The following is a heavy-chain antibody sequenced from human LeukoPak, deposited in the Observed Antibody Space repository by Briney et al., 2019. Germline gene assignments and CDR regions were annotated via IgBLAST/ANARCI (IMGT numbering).Heavy chain of an antibody. D-gene: IGHD6-13*01. CDR3: ARSYGVSSSWYYFDY. CDR1: GYTFTSYA. J-gene: IGHJ4*02. CDR2: INTNTGNP. Sequence: GASVKVSCKASGYTFTSYAMNWVRQAPGQGLEWRGSINTNTGNPTYAQGFTGRFVFSLDTSVSTAYLQISSLKAEDTAVYYCARSYGVSSSWYYFDYWGQGTLVTVSS. V-gene: IGHV7-4-1*02.